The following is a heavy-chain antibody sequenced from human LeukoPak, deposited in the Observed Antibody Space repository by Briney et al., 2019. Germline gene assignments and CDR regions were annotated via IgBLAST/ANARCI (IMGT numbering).Heavy chain of an antibody. J-gene: IGHJ4*02. V-gene: IGHV3-48*01. CDR1: GFTVSNHY. CDR3: ARGAYYYED. Sequence: GVLRLSCAASGFTVSNHYMSWVRQAPGKGLEWVSYISSSSSTIYYADSVKGRFTISRDNAKNSLYLQMNSLRAEDTAVYYCARGAYYYEDWGQGTLVTVSS. D-gene: IGHD3-22*01. CDR2: ISSSSSTI.